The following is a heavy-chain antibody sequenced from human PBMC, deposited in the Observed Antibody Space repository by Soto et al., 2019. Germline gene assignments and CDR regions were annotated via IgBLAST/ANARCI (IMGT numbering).Heavy chain of an antibody. Sequence: GGSLRLSCAASGFTFSSYAMSWVRQAPGKGLEWVSAISGSGGSTYYADSVKGRFTISRDNSKNTLYLQMNSLRAEDTAVYYCAKDEGEYDFWSGYYFDYWGQGTLVTVSS. CDR3: AKDEGEYDFWSGYYFDY. J-gene: IGHJ4*02. CDR2: ISGSGGST. CDR1: GFTFSSYA. V-gene: IGHV3-23*01. D-gene: IGHD3-3*01.